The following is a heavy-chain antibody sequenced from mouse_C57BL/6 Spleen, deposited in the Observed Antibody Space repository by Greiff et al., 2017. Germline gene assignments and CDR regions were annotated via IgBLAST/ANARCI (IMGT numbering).Heavy chain of an antibody. V-gene: IGHV1-59*01. CDR1: GYTFTSYW. Sequence: QVHVKQPGAELVRPGTSVKLSCTASGYTFTSYWMHWVKQRPGQGLEWIGVIDPSDSYTNYNQKFKGKDTLTVDTSSSTAYVQLSSLASEDSAVYYCARSGDPNCYGSSPAWFADWGQGTLVTVSA. J-gene: IGHJ3*01. CDR3: ARSGDPNCYGSSPAWFAD. CDR2: IDPSDSYT. D-gene: IGHD1-1*01.